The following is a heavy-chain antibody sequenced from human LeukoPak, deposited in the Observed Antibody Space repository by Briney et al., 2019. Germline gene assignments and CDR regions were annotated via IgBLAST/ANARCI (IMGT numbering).Heavy chain of an antibody. J-gene: IGHJ5*02. D-gene: IGHD3-3*01. CDR1: GGTFSSYA. V-gene: IGHV1-69*13. CDR2: IIPIFGTA. CDR3: ARVQNYDFWSGSNWYDP. Sequence: SVKVSCKASGGTFSSYAISWVRQAPGQGLEWMGGIIPIFGTANYAQKFQGRVTITADESTSTAYMELSSLRSEDTAVYYCARVQNYDFWSGSNWYDPWGQGTLVTVSS.